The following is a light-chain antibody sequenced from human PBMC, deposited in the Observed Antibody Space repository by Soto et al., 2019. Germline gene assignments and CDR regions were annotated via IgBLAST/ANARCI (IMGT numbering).Light chain of an antibody. V-gene: IGKV1-9*01. J-gene: IGKJ5*01. CDR3: QQVESYPLT. Sequence: DIQLTQSPSFVSASVGDRVDITCRASQGISSYLAWYQQKPGKAPKLLMYVAPTLQSGVPSRFRGSGSGTEFTLTISSLQAEDFATYYCQQVESYPLTFGQGTRLEIK. CDR2: VAP. CDR1: QGISSY.